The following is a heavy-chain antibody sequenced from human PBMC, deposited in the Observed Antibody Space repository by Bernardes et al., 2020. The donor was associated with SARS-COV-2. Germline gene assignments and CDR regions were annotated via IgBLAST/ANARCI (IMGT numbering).Heavy chain of an antibody. CDR1: GSSLTRYW. D-gene: IGHD2-21*02. V-gene: IGHV5-51*01. CDR2: IYPGDSDT. J-gene: IGHJ4*02. CDR3: ARSWGTARAYCGGDCYPDYFDY. Sequence: GGYLKSTCHGAGSSLTRYWIGWERPIPGKGLEWLGIIYPGDSDTRYSPSFQGQVTISADKSISTAYLQWSSLKASDTAMYYCARSWGTARAYCGGDCYPDYFDYWGQGTLVTVSS.